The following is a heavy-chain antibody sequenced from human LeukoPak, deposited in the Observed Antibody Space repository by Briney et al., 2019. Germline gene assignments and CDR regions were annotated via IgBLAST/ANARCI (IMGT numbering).Heavy chain of an antibody. CDR1: GGSFSGYY. CDR3: ARFGGDGPLDY. J-gene: IGHJ4*02. D-gene: IGHD2-21*02. Sequence: PSETLSLTCAVYGGSFSGYYWSWIRQPPGKGLEWIGEINHSGSTYYNPSLKSRVTISVDTSKNQFSLKLSSVTAADTAVYYCARFGGDGPLDYWGQGTLVTVSS. CDR2: INHSGST. V-gene: IGHV4-34*01.